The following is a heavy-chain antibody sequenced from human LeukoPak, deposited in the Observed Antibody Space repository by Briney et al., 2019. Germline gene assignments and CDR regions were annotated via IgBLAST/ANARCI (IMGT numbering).Heavy chain of an antibody. V-gene: IGHV1-2*02. J-gene: IGHJ5*02. Sequence: ASVKVSCKASGYTFTGYYMHWVRQAPGQGLEWMGWINPNSGGTNYAQKFQGRVTMTRDTSISTAYMELSRLRSDDTAVYYCARDRPIYCSSTSCYGNVWFDPWGQGTLVTVSS. CDR1: GYTFTGYY. D-gene: IGHD2-2*01. CDR2: INPNSGGT. CDR3: ARDRPIYCSSTSCYGNVWFDP.